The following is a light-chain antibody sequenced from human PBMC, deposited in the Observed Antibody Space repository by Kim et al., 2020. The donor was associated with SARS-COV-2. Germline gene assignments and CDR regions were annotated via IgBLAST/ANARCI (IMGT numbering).Light chain of an antibody. V-gene: IGLV3-21*04. J-gene: IGLJ3*02. CDR1: NIGSKS. Sequence: SYELTQPPSVSVAPGKTARITCGGNNIGSKSVHWYQQKPGQAPVLVIYYDSDRPSGIPERFSGSNSGNTATLTISRVEAGDEAEYYCQVWDSSSDHTVFG. CDR2: YDS. CDR3: QVWDSSSDHTV.